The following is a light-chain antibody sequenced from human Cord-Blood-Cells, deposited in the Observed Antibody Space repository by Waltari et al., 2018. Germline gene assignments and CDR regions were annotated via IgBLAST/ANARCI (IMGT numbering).Light chain of an antibody. V-gene: IGLV2-18*02. Sequence: QSALTQPPSVSGSPGQSVTISCTGTSSDVDSYNRFSWYQQPPGTAPKLMIYEVSNRPSGVPDRFSGSKSGNTASLTISGLQAEDEADYYCSSYTSSSTYVFGTGTKVTVL. CDR1: SSDVDSYNR. CDR2: EVS. CDR3: SSYTSSSTYV. J-gene: IGLJ1*01.